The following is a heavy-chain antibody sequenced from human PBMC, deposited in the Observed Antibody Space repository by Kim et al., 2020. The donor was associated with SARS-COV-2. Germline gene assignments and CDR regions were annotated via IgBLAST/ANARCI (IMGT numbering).Heavy chain of an antibody. V-gene: IGHV3-23*01. CDR2: ISRSGGST. CDR3: ASGGYYDSSGYYYTGDAFDV. J-gene: IGHJ3*01. CDR1: GFTFSSFS. D-gene: IGHD3-22*01. Sequence: GGSLSLSCAASGFTFSSFSMSWVRQAPGKGLEWVSAISRSGGSTYYADSVKGRFTISRDNSKNTLYLQMNILRAEGTAVYYCASGGYYDSSGYYYTGDAFDVWGQGTMVTVAS.